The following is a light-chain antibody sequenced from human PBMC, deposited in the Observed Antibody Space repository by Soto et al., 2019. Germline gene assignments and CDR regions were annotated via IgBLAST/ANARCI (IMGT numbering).Light chain of an antibody. CDR3: KHYNSYSEA. V-gene: IGKV1-5*03. Sequence: DIQITQSPSTLSVDVAYRVTMTCSASQTISSWLAWYQQKPGKAPKLLIYKASTLKSGVPSRFSGSGSGTEFTLTISSLQPDDFATYYCKHYNSYSEAFGQGTKVDIK. J-gene: IGKJ1*01. CDR1: QTISSW. CDR2: KAS.